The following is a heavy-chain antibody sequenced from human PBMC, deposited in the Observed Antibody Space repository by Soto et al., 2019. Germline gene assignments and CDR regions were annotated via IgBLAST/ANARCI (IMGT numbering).Heavy chain of an antibody. CDR2: ISAYNGNT. CDR1: GYTFTSYG. Sequence: ASVKVSCKASGYTFTSYGISWVRQAPGQGLEWMGWISAYNGNTNYAQKLQGRVTMTTDTSTSTAYMELRSLRSDDTAVYYCASMYYGSGSYYLGPTDYWGQGTLVTVS. D-gene: IGHD3-10*01. J-gene: IGHJ4*02. CDR3: ASMYYGSGSYYLGPTDY. V-gene: IGHV1-18*01.